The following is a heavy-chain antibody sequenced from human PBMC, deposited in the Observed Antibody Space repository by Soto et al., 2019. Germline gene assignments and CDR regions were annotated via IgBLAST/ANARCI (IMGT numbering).Heavy chain of an antibody. J-gene: IGHJ6*02. CDR1: GYTFSNYG. Sequence: QVQLVQSGVEVKKPGASVTVSCKASGYTFSNYGISWVRQAPGQVLEWMGWISGYNGNTNYAQNLQGRVTLTTDTSTSTAYMELRSLRSDDTAVYYCARVGQCSSTTCRYYYYYGMDVWGQGTTVTVSS. D-gene: IGHD2-2*03. CDR2: ISGYNGNT. V-gene: IGHV1-18*01. CDR3: ARVGQCSSTTCRYYYYYGMDV.